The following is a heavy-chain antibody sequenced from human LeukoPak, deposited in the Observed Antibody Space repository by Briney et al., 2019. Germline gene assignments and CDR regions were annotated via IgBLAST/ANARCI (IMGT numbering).Heavy chain of an antibody. Sequence: GGSLRLSCAASGFTFSSYAMSWVRQAPGKGLEWVSGISDSGGSTFYADSVKGRFTISRDNSKNTLYLQMNSLRAEDTAVYYCAKEQVRYYYGSGDYWGQGTLVTVSS. J-gene: IGHJ4*02. CDR2: ISDSGGST. D-gene: IGHD3-10*01. CDR3: AKEQVRYYYGSGDY. V-gene: IGHV3-23*01. CDR1: GFTFSSYA.